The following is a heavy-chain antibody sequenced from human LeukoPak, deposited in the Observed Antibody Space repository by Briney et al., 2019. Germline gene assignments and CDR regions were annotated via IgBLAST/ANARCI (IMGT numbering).Heavy chain of an antibody. J-gene: IGHJ4*01. Sequence: GGSLGLSCGASGFTFSTHDMHWVRQAPGKGLEWVAFIRYDGSHEYYADSVKGRFTISRDNSKNTLYLQMSSVRSEDTALYYCAKPSGSGVDYWGQGTRVTVSS. CDR1: GFTFSTHD. D-gene: IGHD1-26*01. CDR3: AKPSGSGVDY. CDR2: IRYDGSHE. V-gene: IGHV3-30*02.